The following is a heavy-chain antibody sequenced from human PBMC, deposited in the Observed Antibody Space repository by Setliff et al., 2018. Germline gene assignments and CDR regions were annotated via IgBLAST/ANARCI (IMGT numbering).Heavy chain of an antibody. CDR3: ARDLGHGGDSDY. CDR2: IYIGGSA. J-gene: IGHJ4*02. V-gene: IGHV4-4*07. Sequence: SETLSLTCTVSGGSISSYYWSWIRQPAGKGLEWIGHIYIGGSANYNPSLKSRVTMPIDTSKNQFSPKLTSVTATDTAVYYCARDLGHGGDSDYWGQGILVTVSS. D-gene: IGHD2-21*02. CDR1: GGSISSYY.